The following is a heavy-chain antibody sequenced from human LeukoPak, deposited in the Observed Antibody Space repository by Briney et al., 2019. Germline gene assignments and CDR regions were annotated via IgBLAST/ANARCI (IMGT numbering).Heavy chain of an antibody. Sequence: GGSLRLSCAASGFTFSDYYMSWIRQAPGKGLEWVSYISSSGSTIYYADSVKGRFTISRDNAKNSLYLQMNSLRAKDTAVYYCARGGEIVVPAAIGHFDYWGQGTLVTVSS. J-gene: IGHJ4*02. CDR3: ARGGEIVVPAAIGHFDY. V-gene: IGHV3-11*01. D-gene: IGHD2-2*01. CDR1: GFTFSDYY. CDR2: ISSSGSTI.